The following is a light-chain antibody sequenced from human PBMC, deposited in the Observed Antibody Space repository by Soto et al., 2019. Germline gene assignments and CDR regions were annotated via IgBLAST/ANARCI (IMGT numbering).Light chain of an antibody. CDR1: QDISSW. Sequence: DIQMTQSPSSASASVGDRVTNTCRASQDISSWVAWYQQKPGKAPKLLISAASSLQSGVPRRFSGRGSGTDFTLIISSLQPEDFATYFCQQGDSFPFTFGGGTKVDIK. CDR3: QQGDSFPFT. J-gene: IGKJ4*01. V-gene: IGKV1-12*01. CDR2: AAS.